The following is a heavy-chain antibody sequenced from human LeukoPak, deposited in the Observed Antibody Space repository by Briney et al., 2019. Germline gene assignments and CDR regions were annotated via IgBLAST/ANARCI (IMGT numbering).Heavy chain of an antibody. CDR3: AKASYCTNGVCSYPLNY. V-gene: IGHV3-30*02. D-gene: IGHD2-8*01. Sequence: GGSLRLSCAASGFTFNNYGMHWVRQAPGKGLEWVAFIHYDGSNKYYADSLKGRFTISRDNSKNILYLQMSSLRPEDTAVYYCAKASYCTNGVCSYPLNYWGQGTLVTVSS. CDR1: GFTFNNYG. J-gene: IGHJ4*02. CDR2: IHYDGSNK.